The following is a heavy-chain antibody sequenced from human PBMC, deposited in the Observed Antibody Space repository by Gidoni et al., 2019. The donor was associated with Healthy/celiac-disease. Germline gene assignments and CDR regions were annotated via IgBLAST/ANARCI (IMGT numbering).Heavy chain of an antibody. V-gene: IGHV3-30*04. D-gene: IGHD6-19*01. J-gene: IGHJ4*02. Sequence: QVLLVESGGGVVQPGRSLRLSCAASGFTFSNYAMHWVRQAPGKGLEWVAVISYDGSNKFYADSVKCRFTMSRDNSKNTLYLQMNSLRDEDTAVYYCSNMAIAGNYFDYWGQGTLVTVSS. CDR1: GFTFSNYA. CDR3: SNMAIAGNYFDY. CDR2: ISYDGSNK.